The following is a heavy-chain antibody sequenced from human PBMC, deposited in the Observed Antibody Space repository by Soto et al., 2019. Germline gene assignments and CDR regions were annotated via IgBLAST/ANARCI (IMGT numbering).Heavy chain of an antibody. Sequence: EVQLLESGGGLVQPGGSLRLSCAASGFTFSSYAMSWVRQAPGKGLEWVSAISGSGGSTYYADSAKGRFTISRDNSKNTLYLQMNSLRAEDTAVYYCAKTPWALRQMATIMYFDYWGQGTLVTVSS. D-gene: IGHD5-12*01. J-gene: IGHJ4*02. CDR2: ISGSGGST. CDR3: AKTPWALRQMATIMYFDY. CDR1: GFTFSSYA. V-gene: IGHV3-23*01.